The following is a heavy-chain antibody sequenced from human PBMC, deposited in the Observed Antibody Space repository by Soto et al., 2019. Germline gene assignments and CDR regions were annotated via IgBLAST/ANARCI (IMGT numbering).Heavy chain of an antibody. CDR2: ISYDGSNK. Sequence: GGSLRLSCAASGFTFSSYAMHWVRQAPGKGLEWVAVISYDGSNKYYADSVKGRFTISRDNSKNTLYLQMNSLRAEDTAVYYCARDLLYYYGSGSYHPADYWGQGTLVTVSS. D-gene: IGHD3-10*01. V-gene: IGHV3-30-3*01. J-gene: IGHJ4*02. CDR1: GFTFSSYA. CDR3: ARDLLYYYGSGSYHPADY.